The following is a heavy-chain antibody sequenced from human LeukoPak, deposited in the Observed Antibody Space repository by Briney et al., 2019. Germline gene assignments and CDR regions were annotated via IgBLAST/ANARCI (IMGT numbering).Heavy chain of an antibody. CDR3: AKVPSYDYGDYFDY. CDR1: GFTFSTYA. V-gene: IGHV3-23*01. D-gene: IGHD4-17*01. CDR2: ISGSGGST. J-gene: IGHJ4*02. Sequence: PGGSLRLSCAASGFTFSTYAMNWVRQAPGRGLEWVSAISGSGGSTYYADSVKGRFTISRDNSKNTLYLQMNSLRAEDTAVYYCAKVPSYDYGDYFDYWGQGTLVTVSS.